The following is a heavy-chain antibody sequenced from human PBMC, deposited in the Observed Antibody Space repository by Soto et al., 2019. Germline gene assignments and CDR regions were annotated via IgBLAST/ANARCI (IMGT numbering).Heavy chain of an antibody. CDR3: TTAGVHSGSYHWFDP. CDR2: IKSKAYGAAT. D-gene: IGHD1-26*01. V-gene: IGHV3-15*07. J-gene: IGHJ5*02. CDR1: GFTFSIAW. Sequence: PVGSLRLSCEASGFTFSIAWMNWVRQAPGKGLEWVGRIKSKAYGAATDYTTPVKGRFTISRDDSKNTLYLQMSSLKTEDTAVYYCTTAGVHSGSYHWFDPWGPGTLVTVSS.